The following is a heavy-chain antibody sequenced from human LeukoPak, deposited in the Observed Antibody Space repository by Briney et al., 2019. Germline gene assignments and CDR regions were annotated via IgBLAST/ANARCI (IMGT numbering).Heavy chain of an antibody. V-gene: IGHV3-23*01. D-gene: IGHD6-19*01. CDR1: GFTFSSYW. CDR2: ISDSGDST. J-gene: IGHJ4*02. Sequence: GGSLRLSCAASGFTFSSYWMTWVRQAPGKGLEWVSSISDSGDSTYYADSVKGRFTISRDNSKSTLFLQMNSLRAEDTAVYYCAKGYIAVAGIFDYWGQGTLVTVSS. CDR3: AKGYIAVAGIFDY.